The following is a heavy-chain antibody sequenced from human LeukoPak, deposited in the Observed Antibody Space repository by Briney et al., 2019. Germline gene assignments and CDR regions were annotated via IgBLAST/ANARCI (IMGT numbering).Heavy chain of an antibody. CDR3: ARVATYYYDSSGYSHFDY. V-gene: IGHV1-69*01. Sequence: SVKVSCKASGGTFSSYAISWVRQAPGQGLEWMGGIIPIFGTANYAQKFQGRVTITADESTSTAYMELSSLRSEDTAVYYCARVATYYYDSSGYSHFDYWGQGTLVTVSS. CDR2: IIPIFGTA. D-gene: IGHD3-22*01. J-gene: IGHJ4*02. CDR1: GGTFSSYA.